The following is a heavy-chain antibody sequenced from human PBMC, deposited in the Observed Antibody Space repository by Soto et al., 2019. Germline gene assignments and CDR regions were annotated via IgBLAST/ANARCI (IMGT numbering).Heavy chain of an antibody. Sequence: EVQLLESGGGLVQPGGSLRLSCAASGFTFSSYAMSWVRQAPGKGLEWVSVISGSGGSTYYADSVKGRFTISRDNSKNTLYLQMNSLRAEDTFVYYCAISLVGTVAGGTLDYWGQGTLVTVSS. V-gene: IGHV3-23*01. D-gene: IGHD6-19*01. CDR2: ISGSGGST. J-gene: IGHJ4*02. CDR1: GFTFSSYA. CDR3: AISLVGTVAGGTLDY.